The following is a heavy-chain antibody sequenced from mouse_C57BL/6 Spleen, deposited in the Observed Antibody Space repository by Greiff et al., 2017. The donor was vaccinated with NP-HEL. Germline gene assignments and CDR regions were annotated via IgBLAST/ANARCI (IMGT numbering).Heavy chain of an antibody. CDR3: ARKGDTTLDV. CDR2: ISSGGSYT. Sequence: EVKLMESGGDLVKPGGSLKLSCAASGFTFSSYGMSWVRQTPDKRLEWVATISSGGSYTYYPDSVKGRFTISRDNAKNTLYLQMSRLKSEDTAMYYCARKGDTTLDVWGTGTTVTVSS. V-gene: IGHV5-6*01. J-gene: IGHJ1*03. CDR1: GFTFSSYG. D-gene: IGHD1-1*01.